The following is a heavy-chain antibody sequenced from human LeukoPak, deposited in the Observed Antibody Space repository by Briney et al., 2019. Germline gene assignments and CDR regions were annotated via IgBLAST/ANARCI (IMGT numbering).Heavy chain of an antibody. CDR2: IIPIFGTA. CDR3: ASGRGYYYYYMDV. CDR1: GYRFIDYY. J-gene: IGHJ6*03. Sequence: SVKVSCKASGYRFIDYYMHWVRQAPGQGLEWMGGIIPIFGTANYAQKFQGRVTITADKSTSTAYMELSSLRSEDTAVYYCASGRGYYYYYMDVWGKGTTVTVSS. V-gene: IGHV1-69*06.